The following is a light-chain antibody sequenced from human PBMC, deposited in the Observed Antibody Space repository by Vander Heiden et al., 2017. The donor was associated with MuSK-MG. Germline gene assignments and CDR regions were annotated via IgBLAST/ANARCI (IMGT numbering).Light chain of an antibody. CDR2: KAS. J-gene: IGKJ2*01. V-gene: IGKV1-5*03. CDR1: QSINDW. CDR3: HHYKSYPYT. Sequence: DIQMTQSPSTLSASVGDRVTITCRASQSINDWLAWFQQKPGKAPRLLIYKASALTSGVPSRFSGSGSGTEFTLTISSLQRDDFATYYCHHYKSYPYTFGQGTKLEIK.